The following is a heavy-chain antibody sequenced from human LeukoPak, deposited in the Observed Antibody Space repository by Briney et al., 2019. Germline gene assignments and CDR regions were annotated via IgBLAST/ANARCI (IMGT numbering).Heavy chain of an antibody. J-gene: IGHJ4*02. D-gene: IGHD3-22*01. CDR1: GFTFSTYS. CDR3: AKLSDYYDSSGYSDY. CDR2: ISSSGSYI. V-gene: IGHV3-21*01. Sequence: PGGSLRLSCAASGFTFSTYSMNWVRQAPGKGLEWVSSISSSGSYIYYADSVKGRFTISRDNAKNSLYLQMNSLRADDTAVYYCAKLSDYYDSSGYSDYRGQGNLVTVSS.